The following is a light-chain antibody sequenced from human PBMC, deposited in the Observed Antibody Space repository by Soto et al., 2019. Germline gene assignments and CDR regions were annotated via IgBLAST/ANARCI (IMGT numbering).Light chain of an antibody. V-gene: IGKV3-20*01. CDR3: QQYGSSPRT. CDR1: QSVASN. Sequence: IVMTQSPGTLSVSPAERATLSCRASQSVASNLAWYHQKPGQAPRLLIYGASSRATGIPDRFSGSGSGTDFALTISRLEPEDFAVYYCQQYGSSPRTFGQGTKVDIK. J-gene: IGKJ1*01. CDR2: GAS.